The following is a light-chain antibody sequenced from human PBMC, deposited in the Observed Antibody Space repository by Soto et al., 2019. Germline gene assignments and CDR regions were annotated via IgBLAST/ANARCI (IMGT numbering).Light chain of an antibody. Sequence: DIQMTQSPSSMSVSVGDRVIITSRASQGISNSLAWYQQKPGKVPKLLIYAASTLQSGVPSRFSGSGSGTDFTLTISSLQPEDVATYYCQKYNSAPRTFGQGTKVEIK. CDR3: QKYNSAPRT. J-gene: IGKJ1*01. CDR1: QGISNS. V-gene: IGKV1-27*01. CDR2: AAS.